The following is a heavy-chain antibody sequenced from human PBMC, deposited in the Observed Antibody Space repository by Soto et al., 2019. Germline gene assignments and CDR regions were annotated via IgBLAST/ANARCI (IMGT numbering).Heavy chain of an antibody. CDR2: IIPIFGTA. CDR3: ASVLELHHYYGMDV. V-gene: IGHV1-69*13. Sequence: SVKVSCKASGGTFSSYAISWVRQAPGQGLEWMGGIIPIFGTADYAQKFQGTVTITADESTSTAYMELSSLRSEDTAVYYCASVLELHHYYGMDVWGQGTTVTVSS. D-gene: IGHD1-7*01. CDR1: GGTFSSYA. J-gene: IGHJ6*02.